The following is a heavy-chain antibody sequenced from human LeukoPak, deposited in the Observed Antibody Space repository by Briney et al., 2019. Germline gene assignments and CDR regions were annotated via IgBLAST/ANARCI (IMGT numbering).Heavy chain of an antibody. V-gene: IGHV3-21*01. D-gene: IGHD5-24*01. CDR2: ISSSSSYI. J-gene: IGHJ4*02. Sequence: GGSLRLSCAASGFTFSSYSMNWVRQVPGKGLEWVSSISSSSSYIYYADSVKGRLTMSTDNAKNSLYLQMNSLRAEDTAVYYCAREKTGDGYNAIDYWGQGTLVTVSS. CDR1: GFTFSSYS. CDR3: AREKTGDGYNAIDY.